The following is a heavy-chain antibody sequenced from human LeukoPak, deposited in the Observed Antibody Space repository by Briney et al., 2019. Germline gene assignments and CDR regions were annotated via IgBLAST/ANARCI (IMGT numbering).Heavy chain of an antibody. Sequence: GGSLGLSCAASGFTFSSYEMNWVRQAPGKGLVWVSRINSDGSSTSYADSVKGRFTISRDNAKNTLYLQMNSLRAEDTAVYYCARDRHYYDSSGDHYYYYMDVWGKGTTVTISS. J-gene: IGHJ6*03. CDR1: GFTFSSYE. CDR2: INSDGSST. D-gene: IGHD3-22*01. CDR3: ARDRHYYDSSGDHYYYYMDV. V-gene: IGHV3-74*01.